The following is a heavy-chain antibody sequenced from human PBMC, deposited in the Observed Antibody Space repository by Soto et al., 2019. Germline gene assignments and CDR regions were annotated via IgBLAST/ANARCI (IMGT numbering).Heavy chain of an antibody. J-gene: IGHJ4*02. CDR1: GYTFTSHF. CDR3: ARDRYYYYDTSGYFSY. D-gene: IGHD3-22*01. Sequence: QVQLVQSGAEVKKPGASMRVSCRTSGYTFTSHFIHWVRQAPGQGLAWMGWINTGNGNTRYSETFEGRVTITRDTSANTVYMELSSLRSEDTAVYYCARDRYYYYDTSGYFSYWGQGTLVTVSS. V-gene: IGHV1-3*04. CDR2: INTGNGNT.